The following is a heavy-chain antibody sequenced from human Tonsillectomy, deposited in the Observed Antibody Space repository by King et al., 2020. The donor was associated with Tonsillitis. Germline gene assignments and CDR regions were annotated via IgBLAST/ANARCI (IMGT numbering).Heavy chain of an antibody. J-gene: IGHJ1*01. D-gene: IGHD3-16*01. Sequence: EVQLVESGGGLVQPGGSLRLSCAASGFTVSSNYMTWVRQAPGKGLEWGSVIYTVGNTYYADSVKGRFNVSRENSKNTLYLQINSLRAEDTAVYYCAVGGTGGRFEHWGQGTLVTVSS. CDR2: IYTVGNT. CDR1: GFTVSSNY. CDR3: AVGGTGGRFEH. V-gene: IGHV3-66*01.